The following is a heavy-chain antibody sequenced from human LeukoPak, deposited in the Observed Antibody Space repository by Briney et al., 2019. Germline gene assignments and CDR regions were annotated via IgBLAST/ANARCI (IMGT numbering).Heavy chain of an antibody. CDR2: ISGSGGST. CDR3: AKDEGTRAGIVVVPAAHDY. Sequence: PGGSLRLSCAASGFTFSRYAMNWVRQAPGKGLDSVSAISGSGGSTYYADSVRGRFTISRDNSKNTLYLQMNSLRAEDTAVDYCAKDEGTRAGIVVVPAAHDYWGQGTLVTVSS. D-gene: IGHD2-2*01. J-gene: IGHJ4*02. CDR1: GFTFSRYA. V-gene: IGHV3-23*01.